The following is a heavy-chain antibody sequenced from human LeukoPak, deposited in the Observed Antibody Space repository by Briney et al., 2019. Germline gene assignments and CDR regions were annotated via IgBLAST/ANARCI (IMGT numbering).Heavy chain of an antibody. D-gene: IGHD4-23*01. Sequence: ASVKVSCKASGYTFTGYYLHWARQAPGQGLEWMGRIHPISGGTNYAQKFQGRVTMTRDTSITTAYMELSSLRSDDTAVYYCARGRGSTVVTFFDYWGRGALVTVSS. V-gene: IGHV1-2*02. CDR1: GYTFTGYY. CDR2: IHPISGGT. J-gene: IGHJ4*02. CDR3: ARGRGSTVVTFFDY.